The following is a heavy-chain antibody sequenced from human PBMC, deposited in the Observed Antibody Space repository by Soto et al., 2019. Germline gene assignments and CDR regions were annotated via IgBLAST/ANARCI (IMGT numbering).Heavy chain of an antibody. CDR3: ARGRFSGYYCAYCDYQAV. D-gene: IGHD5-12*01. V-gene: IGHV1-18*01. CDR1: GYTFTSYG. CDR2: ISAYNGNT. J-gene: IGHJ6*03. Sequence: ASVKVSCKASGYTFTSYGISWVRQAPGQGLEWMGWISAYNGNTNYAQKLQGRVTMTTDTSTSTAYMELRSLRSDDTAVYYCARGRFSGYYCAYCDYQAVWGKGTSVTVS.